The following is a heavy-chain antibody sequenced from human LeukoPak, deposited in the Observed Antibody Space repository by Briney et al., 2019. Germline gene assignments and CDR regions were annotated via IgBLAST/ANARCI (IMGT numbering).Heavy chain of an antibody. V-gene: IGHV4-34*01. D-gene: IGHD3-10*01. CDR3: ATYYYGSGSYSGFDY. J-gene: IGHJ4*02. CDR1: GGSFSGYY. Sequence: SETLSLTCAVYGGSFSGYYWSWIRQPPGKGLEWIGEINHSGSTNYNPSLKSRVTISVDTSKNQFSLKLSSVTAADTAVYYCATYYYGSGSYSGFDYWGQGTLVTVSS. CDR2: INHSGST.